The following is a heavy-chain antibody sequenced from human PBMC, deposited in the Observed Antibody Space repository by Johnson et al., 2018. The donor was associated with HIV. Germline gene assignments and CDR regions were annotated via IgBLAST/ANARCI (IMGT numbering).Heavy chain of an antibody. CDR2: INWNGGRI. CDR1: GFTFSSYA. J-gene: IGHJ3*02. V-gene: IGHV3-20*04. Sequence: VQLVESGGGVVQPGRSLRLSCAASGFTFSSYAMHWVRQAPGKGLEWVSGINWNGGRIGYADSMKGRFTISRDNAKNSLYLQMNSLRAEDTAVYYCVREGPSERAGFDIWGQGTMVTVSS. CDR3: VREGPSERAGFDI.